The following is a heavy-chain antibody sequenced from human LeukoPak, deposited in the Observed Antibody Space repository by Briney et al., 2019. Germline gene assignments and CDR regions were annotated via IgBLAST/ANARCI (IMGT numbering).Heavy chain of an antibody. V-gene: IGHV1-2*04. CDR1: GYTFSDYY. Sequence: ASVKLSCTASGYTFSDYYIHWVRQAPGQGLEWMGCINPDSGCTNYAQTVQGCFTISRDKSMSSAYLQLNRLRSDDTAVYYCARVALSSSRWSQFDYWGQGTLLTVSS. CDR3: ARVALSSSRWSQFDY. CDR2: INPDSGCT. J-gene: IGHJ4*02. D-gene: IGHD6-13*01.